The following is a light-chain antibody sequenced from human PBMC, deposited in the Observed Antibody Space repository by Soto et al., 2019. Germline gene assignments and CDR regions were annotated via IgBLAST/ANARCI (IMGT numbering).Light chain of an antibody. CDR1: SGHSSYA. Sequence: QSVLTQSPSASASLGASVKLTCTLSSGHSSYAIAWHQQQPEKGPRYLMKLDSDGSHTKGDAIPDRFSGSSSGAERYLTISSLQSYDEADYYCQTCGTGIHVVFGGGTKVTVL. V-gene: IGLV4-69*01. CDR3: QTCGTGIHVV. CDR2: LDSDGSH. J-gene: IGLJ2*01.